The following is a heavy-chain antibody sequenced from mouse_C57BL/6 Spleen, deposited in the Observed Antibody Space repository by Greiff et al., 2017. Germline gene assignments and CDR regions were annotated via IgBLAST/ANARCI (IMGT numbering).Heavy chain of an antibody. J-gene: IGHJ2*01. V-gene: IGHV5-17*01. Sequence: DVKLVESGGGLVKPGGSLKLSCAASGFTFSDYGMHWVRQAPEKGLEWVAYISSGSSTIYYADTVKGRFTISRDNAKNTLFLQMTSLRSEDTAMYYCARISITTVVLDYWGQGTTLTVAS. D-gene: IGHD1-1*01. CDR3: ARISITTVVLDY. CDR2: ISSGSSTI. CDR1: GFTFSDYG.